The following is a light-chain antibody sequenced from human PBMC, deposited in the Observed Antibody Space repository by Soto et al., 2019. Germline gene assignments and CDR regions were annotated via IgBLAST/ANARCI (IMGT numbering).Light chain of an antibody. CDR1: QSISSY. J-gene: IGKJ1*01. V-gene: IGKV1-39*01. Sequence: DIQMTQYPSSLSASVGDRVTITCRASQSISSYLNWYQQKPGKAPKLLIYTASNLQTGVPPRFSGSGSGTDFTLTISSLQPEDFATYYCQQSYSTPRVFGQGTKVDI. CDR3: QQSYSTPRV. CDR2: TAS.